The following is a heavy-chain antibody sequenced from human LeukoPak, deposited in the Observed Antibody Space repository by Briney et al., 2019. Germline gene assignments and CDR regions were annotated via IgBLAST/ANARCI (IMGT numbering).Heavy chain of an antibody. CDR2: IYYSGTT. CDR3: ARTTEAHSWRTRYYDYYMDV. J-gene: IGHJ6*03. Sequence: SETLSLTCTVSGGSISNYYWNWIRQPPGKGLEWIGYIYYSGTTNYNPSLKSRVSMSVDTSKNQFSLKLSSVTAADTAVYYCARTTEAHSWRTRYYDYYMDVWGKGTTVTVSS. V-gene: IGHV4-59*01. CDR1: GGSISNYY. D-gene: IGHD6-13*01.